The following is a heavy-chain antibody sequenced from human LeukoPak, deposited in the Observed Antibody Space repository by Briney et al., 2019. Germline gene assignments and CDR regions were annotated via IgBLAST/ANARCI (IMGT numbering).Heavy chain of an antibody. J-gene: IGHJ4*02. D-gene: IGHD5-24*01. CDR1: GGSISSYY. CDR2: IYYSGST. V-gene: IGHV4-59*12. CDR3: ARVSPPVEMATIWSNFDY. Sequence: SETLSLTCTVSGGSISSYYWSWIRQPPGQGLEWIGYIYYSGSTNYNPSLKSRVTISVDTSKNQFSLKLSSVTAADTAVYYCARVSPPVEMATIWSNFDYWGQGTLVTVSS.